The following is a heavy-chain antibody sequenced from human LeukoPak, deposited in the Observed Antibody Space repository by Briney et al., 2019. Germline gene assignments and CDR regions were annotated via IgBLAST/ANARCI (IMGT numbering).Heavy chain of an antibody. Sequence: GGFLRLSCAASGFTVSSNYMSWVRQAPGKGLEWVSVIYRGGSTYYADSVKGRFTISRHNSKNTQYLQMNSLRAEDTAVYYCARVYGSSENWGQGTLVTVSS. CDR1: GFTVSSNY. CDR3: ARVYGSSEN. J-gene: IGHJ4*02. V-gene: IGHV3-53*04. CDR2: IYRGGST. D-gene: IGHD2-15*01.